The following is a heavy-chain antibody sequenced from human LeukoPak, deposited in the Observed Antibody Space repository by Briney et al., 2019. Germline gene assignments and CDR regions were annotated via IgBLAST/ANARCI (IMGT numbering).Heavy chain of an antibody. CDR3: ARVDWEYSVHDYGDSGDY. D-gene: IGHD4-17*01. Sequence: GGSLKLSCAASGFTFSGSAMHWVRQASGKGLEWVGRIRSKANSYATAYAASVKGRFTISRDDSKNTAYLQMNSLKTEDTAVYCCARVDWEYSVHDYGDSGDYWGQGTLVTVSS. CDR2: IRSKANSYAT. J-gene: IGHJ4*02. CDR1: GFTFSGSA. V-gene: IGHV3-73*01.